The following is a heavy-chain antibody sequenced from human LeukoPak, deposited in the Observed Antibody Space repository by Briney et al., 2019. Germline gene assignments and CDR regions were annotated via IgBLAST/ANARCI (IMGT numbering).Heavy chain of an antibody. CDR3: ARLLSGYYYDY. Sequence: GGSLRLSCAASGFTFDDYGMTWVRQAPGKGLEWVSGINWNGGSIGYADSVKGRFTISRDNAKNSLYLQMNSLRAEDTALYYCARLLSGYYYDYWGQGTLVTVSS. J-gene: IGHJ4*02. V-gene: IGHV3-20*04. D-gene: IGHD3-22*01. CDR2: INWNGGSI. CDR1: GFTFDDYG.